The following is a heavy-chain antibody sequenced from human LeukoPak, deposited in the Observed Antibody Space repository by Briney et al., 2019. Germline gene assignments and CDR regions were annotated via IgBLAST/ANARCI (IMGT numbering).Heavy chain of an antibody. CDR3: ARQFSGYDFLDY. Sequence: SETLSLTCTVSGGSMRSYYWNWIRQPPGKRLEWIGYINYSGSTNYKSSLKSRVTISGDTSKNQFSLKLTSVTAADTAVYYCARQFSGYDFLDYWGRGALVTVSS. CDR1: GGSMRSYY. J-gene: IGHJ4*02. V-gene: IGHV4-59*08. D-gene: IGHD5-12*01. CDR2: INYSGST.